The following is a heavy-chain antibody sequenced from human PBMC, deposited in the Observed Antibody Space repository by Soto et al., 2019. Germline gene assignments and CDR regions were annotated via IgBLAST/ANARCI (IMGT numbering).Heavy chain of an antibody. V-gene: IGHV4-39*02. CDR2: VYHDGTN. D-gene: IGHD6-19*01. J-gene: IGHJ6*02. Sequence: QLKESGPGQVSPSETLSLTCSVSGASIDDRGHHWSWLRRSPGRALEWLGSVYHDGTNYYNPSLKTRVSVSVDTAKNQFSLKLASVTAADTAVYFCARDKGISVVGFFRKDPYFGLDVWGPGTTVTVSS. CDR1: GASIDDRGHH. CDR3: ARDKGISVVGFFRKDPYFGLDV.